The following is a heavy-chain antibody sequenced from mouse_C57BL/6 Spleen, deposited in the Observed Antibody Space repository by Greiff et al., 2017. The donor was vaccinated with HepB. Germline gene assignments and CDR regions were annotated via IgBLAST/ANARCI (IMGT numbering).Heavy chain of an antibody. J-gene: IGHJ3*01. V-gene: IGHV1-50*01. Sequence: QVQLQQPGAELVKPGASVKLSCKASGYTFTSYWMQWVKQRPGQGLEWIGEIDPSDSYTNYNHKFKGKATLTVDTSSSTAYMQLSSLTSEDSAVYYCASDYGGFAYWGQGTLVTVSA. CDR1: GYTFTSYW. CDR3: ASDYGGFAY. D-gene: IGHD1-1*01. CDR2: IDPSDSYT.